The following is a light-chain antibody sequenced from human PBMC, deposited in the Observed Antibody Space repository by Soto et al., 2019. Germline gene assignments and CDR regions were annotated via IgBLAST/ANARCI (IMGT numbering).Light chain of an antibody. V-gene: IGKV1-5*01. CDR3: QQYYSYPWT. Sequence: DIQMTQSPSTLSASVGDRVTITCWASQIVSNVLAWFQQKPGRAPKLLIFDISNLASGVPSRFSGSGSGSATEFTLTINSLQPDDSATYYCQQYYSYPWTFGQGTKVDIK. CDR1: QIVSNV. CDR2: DIS. J-gene: IGKJ1*01.